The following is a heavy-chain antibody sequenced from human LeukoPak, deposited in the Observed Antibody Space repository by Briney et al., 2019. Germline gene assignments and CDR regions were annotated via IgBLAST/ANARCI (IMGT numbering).Heavy chain of an antibody. D-gene: IGHD6-13*01. CDR2: IYYSGST. V-gene: IGHV4-31*11. CDR3: ARDRIAAAGTHV. Sequence: SETLSLTCAVSGASISSGGYYWSWIRQHPGKGLEWIGYIYYSGSTYYNPSLKSRVTISVDTSKNQFSLKLSSVTAADTAVYYCARDRIAAAGTHVWGQGTLVTVSS. CDR1: GASISSGGYY. J-gene: IGHJ4*02.